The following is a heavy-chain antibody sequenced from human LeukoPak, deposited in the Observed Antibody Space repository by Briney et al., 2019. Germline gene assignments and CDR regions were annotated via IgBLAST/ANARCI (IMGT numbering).Heavy chain of an antibody. CDR2: INHSGST. V-gene: IGHV4-34*01. J-gene: IGHJ4*02. CDR1: GGSFSGYY. CDR3: ASRVYDSSGYYDY. Sequence: SETLSLTCAVYGGSFSGYYWSWIRQPPGKGLEWTGEINHSGSTNYNPSLKSRVTISVDTSKNQFSLKLSSVTAADTAVYYCASRVYDSSGYYDYWGQGTLVTVSS. D-gene: IGHD3-22*01.